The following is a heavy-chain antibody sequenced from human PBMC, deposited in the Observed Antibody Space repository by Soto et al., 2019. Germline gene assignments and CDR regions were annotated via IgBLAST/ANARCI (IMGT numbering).Heavy chain of an antibody. Sequence: ETLSLTCTVSGASISGYYWSCIRKSAGKGLEWIGRIYATGTTDYNPSLKSRVMMSVDTSKKQFSLKLRSVTAADTAVYYCVRDGTKTLRDWFDPWGQGISVTVSS. CDR1: GASISGYY. V-gene: IGHV4-4*07. J-gene: IGHJ5*02. CDR2: IYATGTT. CDR3: VRDGTKTLRDWFDP. D-gene: IGHD1-1*01.